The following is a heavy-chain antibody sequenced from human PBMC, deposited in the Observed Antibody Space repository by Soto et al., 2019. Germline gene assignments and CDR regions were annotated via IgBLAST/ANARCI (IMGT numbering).Heavy chain of an antibody. CDR1: GFTFSNYW. D-gene: IGHD5-18*01. CDR3: VRQYSAYDI. V-gene: IGHV3-74*01. J-gene: IGHJ3*02. Sequence: EVQLVESGGGLVQPGGSLRLSCAASGFTFSNYWMHWVRQVPGQRPVWVSSINTDGSITADEDSVQGRVTISRDNAKNTLYLQMHSLRAEDTAVYYCVRQYSAYDIWGQGTTVTVSS. CDR2: INTDGSIT.